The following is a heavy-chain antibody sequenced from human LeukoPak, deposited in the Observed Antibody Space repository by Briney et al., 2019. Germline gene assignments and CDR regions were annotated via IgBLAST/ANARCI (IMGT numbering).Heavy chain of an antibody. J-gene: IGHJ3*02. CDR3: ARDGRLGYAFDI. CDR2: IYYSGST. Sequence: PSETLSLTCTVSGGSISSYYWSWNRQPPGKGLEWIGYIYYSGSTNYNPSLKSRVTISVDTSKNQFSLKLSSVTAADTAVYYCARDGRLGYAFDIWGQGTMVTVSS. V-gene: IGHV4-59*01. D-gene: IGHD3-9*01. CDR1: GGSISSYY.